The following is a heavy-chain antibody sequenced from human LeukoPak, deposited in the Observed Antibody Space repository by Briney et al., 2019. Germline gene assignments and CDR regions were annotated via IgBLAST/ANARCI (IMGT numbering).Heavy chain of an antibody. D-gene: IGHD3-10*01. CDR2: INSDGSST. V-gene: IGHV3-74*01. CDR3: ARDRGGSAFDI. CDR1: GFTFRSYW. J-gene: IGHJ3*02. Sequence: GGSLRLSCAPSGFTFRSYWMHWVGQAPGKGLVWVSRINSDGSSTSYADSVKGRFTISRDNAKNTLYLQMNSLRAEDTAVYHCARDRGGSAFDILGQGIMVTVSS.